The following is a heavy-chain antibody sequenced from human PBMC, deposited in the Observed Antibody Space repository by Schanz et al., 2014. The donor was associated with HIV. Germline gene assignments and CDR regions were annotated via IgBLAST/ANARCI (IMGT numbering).Heavy chain of an antibody. CDR3: ARGGLRWHPEWFDY. Sequence: EVQLVESGGGLVQPGRSLRLSCTGSGFNFDDYVMYWVRQAPGKGLEWVSGISWNSGSIGYADSVKGRFTISRDNAKNSLYLQMHSLRAEDTALYYCARGGLRWHPEWFDYWGQGTLVTVSS. CDR2: ISWNSGSI. CDR1: GFNFDDYV. V-gene: IGHV3-9*01. D-gene: IGHD4-17*01. J-gene: IGHJ4*02.